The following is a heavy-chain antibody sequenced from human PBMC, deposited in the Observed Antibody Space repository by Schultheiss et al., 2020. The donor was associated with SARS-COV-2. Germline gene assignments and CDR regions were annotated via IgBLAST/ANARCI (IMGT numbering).Heavy chain of an antibody. CDR1: GGSISSSSYY. CDR3: ARGLDGMDV. V-gene: IGHV4-61*05. J-gene: IGHJ6*02. CDR2: IYYSGST. Sequence: SETLSLTCTVSGGSISSSSYYWGWIRQPPGKGLEWIGYIYYSGSTNYNPSLKSRVTISVDTSKNQFSLKLSSVTAADTAVYYCARGLDGMDVWGQGTTVTVSS.